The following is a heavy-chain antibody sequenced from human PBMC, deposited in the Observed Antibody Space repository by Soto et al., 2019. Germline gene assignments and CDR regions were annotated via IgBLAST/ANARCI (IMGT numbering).Heavy chain of an antibody. CDR1: GGTFSSYT. CDR2: IIPILGIA. J-gene: IGHJ4*02. Sequence: QVQLVQSGAEVKKPGSSVKVSCKASGGTFSSYTISWVRQAPGQGLEWMGRIIPILGIANYAQKFQGRVTITADKSTSTAYMELSSLRSEDTAVYYCARDITGRRGLLWFGELSTGWGQGTLVTVSS. CDR3: ARDITGRRGLLWFGELSTG. D-gene: IGHD3-10*01. V-gene: IGHV1-69*08.